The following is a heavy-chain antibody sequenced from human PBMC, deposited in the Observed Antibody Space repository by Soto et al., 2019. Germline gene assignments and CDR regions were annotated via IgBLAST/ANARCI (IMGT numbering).Heavy chain of an antibody. V-gene: IGHV4-39*01. CDR2: IYYSGST. J-gene: IGHJ4*02. Sequence: PSETLSLTCTVSGGSISSSSYYWGWIRQPPGKGLEGIGSIYYSGSTYYNPSLKSRVTISVDTSKNQFSLKLSSVTAADTAVYYCARQSVYYYDSSGYLIFPYYFDYWGQGTLVTVSS. CDR1: GGSISSSSYY. D-gene: IGHD3-22*01. CDR3: ARQSVYYYDSSGYLIFPYYFDY.